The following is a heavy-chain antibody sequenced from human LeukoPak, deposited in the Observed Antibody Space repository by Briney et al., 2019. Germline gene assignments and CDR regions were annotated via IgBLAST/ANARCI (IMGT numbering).Heavy chain of an antibody. J-gene: IGHJ6*03. CDR3: ARLHHDYGSGTYGGAYNYYMDV. Sequence: SETLSLTCSVSSGFISSYYWTWIRQSPGKGLEWIGYIYYTGSTRYNPSLQSRVTISVDTSKNQFSLRLNSVTAADTAVYYCARLHHDYGSGTYGGAYNYYMDVWGKGTTVTVSS. CDR1: SGFISSYY. D-gene: IGHD3-10*01. CDR2: IYYTGST. V-gene: IGHV4-59*01.